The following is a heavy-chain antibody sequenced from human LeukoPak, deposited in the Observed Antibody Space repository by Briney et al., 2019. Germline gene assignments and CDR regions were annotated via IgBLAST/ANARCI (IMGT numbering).Heavy chain of an antibody. Sequence: SVKVSCKASGGTFSSYAISWVRQAPGQGLEWMGGIIPIFSTANYAQKFQGRVTITTDESTSTAYMELSSLRSEDTAVYYCARAEYSSSSGIYYYYMDVWGKGTTVTVSS. D-gene: IGHD6-6*01. CDR3: ARAEYSSSSGIYYYYMDV. J-gene: IGHJ6*03. V-gene: IGHV1-69*05. CDR2: IIPIFSTA. CDR1: GGTFSSYA.